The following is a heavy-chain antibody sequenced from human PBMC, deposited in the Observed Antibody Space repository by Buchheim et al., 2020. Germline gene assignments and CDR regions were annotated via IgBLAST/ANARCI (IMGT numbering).Heavy chain of an antibody. Sequence: QVQLQESGPGLVKPSETLSLTCTVSGGSISSSSYYWGWIRQPPGKGLEWIGSIYYSGSTSYNPSLKSRVTISVDTSKNQFSLKLSSVTAADTAVYYCARYYYDSSGYYFPFDYWGQGTL. D-gene: IGHD3-22*01. CDR1: GGSISSSSYY. CDR2: IYYSGST. CDR3: ARYYYDSSGYYFPFDY. V-gene: IGHV4-39*01. J-gene: IGHJ4*02.